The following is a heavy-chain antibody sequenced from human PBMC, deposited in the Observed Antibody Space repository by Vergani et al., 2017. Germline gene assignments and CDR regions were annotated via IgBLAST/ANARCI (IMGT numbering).Heavy chain of an antibody. Sequence: QLQLQESGPGLVKPSETLSLTCTVSGGSISSSSYYWGWIRQPPGKGLEWIGSIYYSGSTYYNPSLKSRVTISVDTSKNQFSLKLSSVTAADTAVYYCARGSRSWLGLNYYYYGMDVWGQGTTVTVSS. V-gene: IGHV4-39*07. CDR1: GGSISSSSYY. J-gene: IGHJ6*02. CDR2: IYYSGST. D-gene: IGHD6-19*01. CDR3: ARGSRSWLGLNYYYYGMDV.